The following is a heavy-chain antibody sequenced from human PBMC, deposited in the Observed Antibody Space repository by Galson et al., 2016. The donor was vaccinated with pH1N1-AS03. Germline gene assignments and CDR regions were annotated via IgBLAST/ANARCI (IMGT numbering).Heavy chain of an antibody. D-gene: IGHD5-18*01. V-gene: IGHV3-23*01. J-gene: IGHJ4*02. Sequence: SLRLSCAASGFTFSSYAMSWVRQAPGKGLEWVSHISEAGDDTNYADSVKGRFTISRDNSKSTLHLQMNRLRAGDTAVYYCAKEHGYSYSYGRWGQGTLVTVSP. CDR2: ISEAGDDT. CDR3: AKEHGYSYSYGR. CDR1: GFTFSSYA.